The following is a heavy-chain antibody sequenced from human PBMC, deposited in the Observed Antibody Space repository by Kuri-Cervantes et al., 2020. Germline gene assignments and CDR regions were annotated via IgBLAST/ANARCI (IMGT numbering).Heavy chain of an antibody. CDR1: GFTFDDYA. CDR2: INWNSGSI. V-gene: IGHV3-9*01. Sequence: SLKISCAASGFTFDDYAMHWVRQAPGKGLEWVSGINWNSGSIGYADSMKGRFTISRDNAKNSLYLQMNSLRVEDTAVYYCARDHGGWWADFAFDIWGQGTMVTVSS. D-gene: IGHD6-19*01. CDR3: ARDHGGWWADFAFDI. J-gene: IGHJ3*02.